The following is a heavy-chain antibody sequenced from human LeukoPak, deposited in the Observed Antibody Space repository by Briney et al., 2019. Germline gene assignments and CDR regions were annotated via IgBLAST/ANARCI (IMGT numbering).Heavy chain of an antibody. Sequence: SVKVSCKASGGTFTSYSISWVRQAPGQGLEWMGGIVPIFGTADYAQKFQGRVTITADESTSTAYMELSSLRSEDTAVYYCARDRAAAGLNNWFDPWGQGTRVTVSS. CDR2: IVPIFGTA. CDR3: ARDRAAAGLNNWFDP. V-gene: IGHV1-69*13. CDR1: GGTFTSYS. D-gene: IGHD6-13*01. J-gene: IGHJ5*02.